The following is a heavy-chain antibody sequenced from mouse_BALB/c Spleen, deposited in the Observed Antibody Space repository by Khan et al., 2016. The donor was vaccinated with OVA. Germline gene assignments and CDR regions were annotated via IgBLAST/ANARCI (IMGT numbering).Heavy chain of an antibody. V-gene: IGHV5-6*01. CDR1: GFTFSTYG. J-gene: IGHJ3*01. Sequence: EVELVESGGDLVKPGGSLKLSCAASGFTFSTYGMSWVRQTPDKRLEWVATVSTGGGYTYYPDSVKGRFTISRDNAKHTLFLQMSSLTSEDTAMFYCARHAYYYDSEGFAYWGQGTLVTVSA. CDR2: VSTGGGYT. D-gene: IGHD1-1*01. CDR3: ARHAYYYDSEGFAY.